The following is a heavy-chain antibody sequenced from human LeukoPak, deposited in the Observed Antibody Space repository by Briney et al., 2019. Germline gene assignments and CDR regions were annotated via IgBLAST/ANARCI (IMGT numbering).Heavy chain of an antibody. V-gene: IGHV4-59*08. CDR2: MSYSGTT. CDR1: GGSISSYS. Sequence: SETLSLTCTVSGGSISSYSWSWVRQPPGKGLEWIAYMSYSGTTNYNPSLKSRVTISVDKSKKQFSLKLSSVTAADTAVYYCARHEGKLWFGETAMNYWGQGTLVTVSS. CDR3: ARHEGKLWFGETAMNY. D-gene: IGHD3-10*01. J-gene: IGHJ4*02.